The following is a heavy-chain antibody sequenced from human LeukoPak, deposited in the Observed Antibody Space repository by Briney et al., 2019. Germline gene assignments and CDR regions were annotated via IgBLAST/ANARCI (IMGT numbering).Heavy chain of an antibody. D-gene: IGHD3-22*01. CDR2: INQDGSEK. CDR3: AKDNHYYDSGTYYYYFDY. J-gene: IGHJ4*02. V-gene: IGHV3-7*01. CDR1: GFTFSSYW. Sequence: GGSLRLSCAASGFTFSSYWLSWVRRAPGKGLEWVANINQDGSEKNYVDSAKGRFTISRDNAKNSLYLQLNSLRAEDTAVYYCAKDNHYYDSGTYYYYFDYWGQGTLVTVSS.